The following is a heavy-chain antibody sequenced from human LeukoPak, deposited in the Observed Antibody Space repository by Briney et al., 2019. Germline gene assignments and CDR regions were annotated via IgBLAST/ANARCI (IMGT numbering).Heavy chain of an antibody. V-gene: IGHV4-34*01. J-gene: IGHJ4*02. CDR1: GGSFSGYY. CDR3: AREANYYGSGSYFEGTFDY. Sequence: SETLSLTCAVCGGSFSGYYWSWIRQPPGKGLEWIGEINHSGSTNYNPSLKSRVTISIDTSKNEFSLKLTSVIAADTAVYFCAREANYYGSGSYFEGTFDYWGQGSLVTVSS. D-gene: IGHD3-10*01. CDR2: INHSGST.